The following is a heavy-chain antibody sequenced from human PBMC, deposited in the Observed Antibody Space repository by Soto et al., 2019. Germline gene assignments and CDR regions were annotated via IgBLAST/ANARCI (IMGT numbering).Heavy chain of an antibody. CDR1: GGSIGRSSYY. V-gene: IGHV4-39*01. CDR2: IYYTGSTT. D-gene: IGHD5-18*01. J-gene: IGHJ5*02. Sequence: SETLSLTCNVSGGSIGRSSYYWAWNRQSPGKGLEWIGSIYYTGSTTYYNPSLKSRVTISVDRAKNQFSLKLTSVTAADTAMYYCVRHSGYSSSWGEFDPWGQGTLVTVSS. CDR3: VRHSGYSSSWGEFDP.